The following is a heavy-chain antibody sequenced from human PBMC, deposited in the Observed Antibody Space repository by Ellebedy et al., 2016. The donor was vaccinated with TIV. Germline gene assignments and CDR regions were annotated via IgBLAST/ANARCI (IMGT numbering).Heavy chain of an antibody. CDR1: GGSISSYY. J-gene: IGHJ6*02. V-gene: IGHV4-59*12. D-gene: IGHD4-17*01. CDR2: IYYSGST. CDR3: ARVYGDYVENYYYYGMDV. Sequence: MPSETLSLTCTVSGGSISSYYWSWIRQPPGKGLEWIGYIYYSGSTNYNPSLKSRVTISVDTSKNQFSLKLSSVTAADTAVYYCARVYGDYVENYYYYGMDVWGQGTTVTVSS.